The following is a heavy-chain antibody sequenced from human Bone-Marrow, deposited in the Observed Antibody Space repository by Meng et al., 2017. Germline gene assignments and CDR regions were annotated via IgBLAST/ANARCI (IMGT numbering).Heavy chain of an antibody. D-gene: IGHD3-22*01. CDR3: SRFSGLLPRDFDY. Sequence: GESPKISCTASGFTFGDYAMSWVRQAPGKGLEWVGCIRSKAYGGTTGYATSVKGRFTISRDDSKSIAYLQMNSLKTEDTAMYYYSRFSGLLPRDFDYWGQGTLVTVSS. CDR1: GFTFGDYA. V-gene: IGHV3-49*04. CDR2: IRSKAYGGTT. J-gene: IGHJ4*02.